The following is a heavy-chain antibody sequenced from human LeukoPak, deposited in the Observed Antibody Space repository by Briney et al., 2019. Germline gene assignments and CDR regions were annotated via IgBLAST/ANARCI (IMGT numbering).Heavy chain of an antibody. V-gene: IGHV3-7*01. CDR1: GFTFSSYW. CDR3: ARVPTPRYYYGSGSYFDY. CDR2: IKQGGSEK. Sequence: GGSLRLSCAASGFTFSSYWMSWVRQAPGKGLEWVANIKQGGSEKYYVDSVKGRFTISRDNAKNSLYLQMNSLRAEDTAVYYCARVPTPRYYYGSGSYFDYWGQGTLVTVSS. D-gene: IGHD3-10*01. J-gene: IGHJ4*02.